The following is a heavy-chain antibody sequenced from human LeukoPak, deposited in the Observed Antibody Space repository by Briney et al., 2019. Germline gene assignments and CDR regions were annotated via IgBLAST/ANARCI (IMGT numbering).Heavy chain of an antibody. CDR2: IKESGSEK. V-gene: IGHV3-7*01. Sequence: GGSLRLSCRASGFTFSPYWMTSVRQAPGKWLEWLANIKESGSEKYYVDSVKGRFTISRDNADNLVYLQMNSLRVEDTAVYYCARGWGEKGRCRGGTCNNPQFDYWGQGILVTVSS. CDR3: ARGWGEKGRCRGGTCNNPQFDY. D-gene: IGHD2-15*01. J-gene: IGHJ4*02. CDR1: GFTFSPYW.